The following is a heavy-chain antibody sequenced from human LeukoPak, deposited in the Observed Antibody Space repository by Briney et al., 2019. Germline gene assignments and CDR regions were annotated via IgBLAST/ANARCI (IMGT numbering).Heavy chain of an antibody. Sequence: NTSETLSLICTVSGGSISSSSHYWGWIRQPPGKGLEWIGCFYYSGSTYYNPSLKSRVTISVDTSKNNFSLKLSSVTAADTAVYYCASGWDQFDDWGQGALVTVSS. CDR3: ASGWDQFDD. CDR2: FYYSGST. V-gene: IGHV4-39*01. J-gene: IGHJ4*02. CDR1: GGSISSSSHY. D-gene: IGHD1-26*01.